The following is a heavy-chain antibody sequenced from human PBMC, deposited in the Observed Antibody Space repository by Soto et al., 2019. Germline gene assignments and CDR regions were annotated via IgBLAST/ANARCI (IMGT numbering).Heavy chain of an antibody. J-gene: IGHJ5*02. CDR2: FYSSGNN. Sequence: SETLSLTCAVYGGSFSGYYWSWIRHHPGKGLEWIGRFYSSGNNIYNPSLRSRVSISGDTSSNQFSMSLPSVTAADTALYYWARMYSSGPGWSHPWGQGTLVTVSS. D-gene: IGHD6-19*01. V-gene: IGHV4-34*01. CDR3: ARMYSSGPGWSHP. CDR1: GGSFSGYY.